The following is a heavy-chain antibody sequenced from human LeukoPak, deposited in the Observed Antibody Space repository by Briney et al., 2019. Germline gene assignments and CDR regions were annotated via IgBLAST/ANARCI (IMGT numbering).Heavy chain of an antibody. CDR3: ARDFHTAWDPWYYYYAMGV. CDR2: ISADNGNT. Sequence: GASVKVSCTASGYTFTNYGISWVRQAPGQGLEWMGWISADNGNTNYAQKLQGRVTMTTDTSTSTAYMELGSLRSDDTAVYFCARDFHTAWDPWYYYYAMGVWGQGTTVTVSS. V-gene: IGHV1-18*01. CDR1: GYTFTNYG. J-gene: IGHJ6*02. D-gene: IGHD1-26*01.